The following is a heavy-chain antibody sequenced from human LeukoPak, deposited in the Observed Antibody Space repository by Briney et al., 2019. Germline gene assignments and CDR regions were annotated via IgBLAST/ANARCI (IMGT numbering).Heavy chain of an antibody. Sequence: ASVKVSCKASGYTFTGYYMHWVRQAPGQGLEWMGWINPNSGGTNYAQKFQGWVTMTRDTSISTACMELSRLRSDDTAVYYCARDGNLIVGANFDYWGQGTLVTVSS. CDR2: INPNSGGT. D-gene: IGHD1-26*01. CDR1: GYTFTGYY. J-gene: IGHJ4*02. CDR3: ARDGNLIVGANFDY. V-gene: IGHV1-2*04.